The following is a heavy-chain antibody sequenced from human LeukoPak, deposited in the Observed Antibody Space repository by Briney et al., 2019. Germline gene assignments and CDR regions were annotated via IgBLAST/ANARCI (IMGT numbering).Heavy chain of an antibody. D-gene: IGHD3-22*01. V-gene: IGHV3-21*01. J-gene: IGHJ5*02. CDR1: GFTFSSYS. CDR3: ARVGSITMRGHLRFDP. CDR2: ISSSSSYI. Sequence: PGGSLRLSCAASGFTFSSYSMNWVRQAPGKGLEWVSSISSSSSYIYYADSVEGRFTISRDNAKNSLYLQMNSLRAEDTAVYYCARVGSITMRGHLRFDPWGQGTLVTVSS.